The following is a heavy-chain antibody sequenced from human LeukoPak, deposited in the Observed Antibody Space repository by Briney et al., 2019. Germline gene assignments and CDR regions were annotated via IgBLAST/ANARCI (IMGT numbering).Heavy chain of an antibody. Sequence: GGSLRLSCAASGVTFSSYGMHWVRQAPGKGLEWVAFIRYDGGNKYYADSVKGRFTISRDNSKNTLYLQMNSLRAEDTAVYYCAIMRESYPYFDYWGQGTLVTVSS. V-gene: IGHV3-30*02. CDR3: AIMRESYPYFDY. D-gene: IGHD1-26*01. CDR1: GVTFSSYG. CDR2: IRYDGGNK. J-gene: IGHJ4*02.